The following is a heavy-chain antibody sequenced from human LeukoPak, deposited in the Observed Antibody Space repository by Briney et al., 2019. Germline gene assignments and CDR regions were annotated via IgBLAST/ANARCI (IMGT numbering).Heavy chain of an antibody. Sequence: PSGTLSLTCAVSGGSISSSNWWSWVRQPPGKGLEWIGSIYYSGSTYYNPSLKSRVTISVDTSKNQFSLKLSSVTAADTAVYYCARLSESDYWGQGTLVTVSS. V-gene: IGHV4-4*02. CDR1: GGSISSSNW. D-gene: IGHD3-3*02. CDR3: ARLSESDY. J-gene: IGHJ4*02. CDR2: IYYSGST.